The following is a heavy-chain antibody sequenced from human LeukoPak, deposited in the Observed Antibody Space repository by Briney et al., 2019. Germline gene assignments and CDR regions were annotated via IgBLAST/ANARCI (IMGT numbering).Heavy chain of an antibody. CDR3: ARSRRADILTGRYPGAFDI. J-gene: IGHJ3*02. Sequence: SETLSLTCTVSGGSISSETYYWTWVRQPAGKGLEWIGRIYSSGSTSYNPSLKSRVTISVDTSKNQFSLELNSVTASDTAVYYCARSRRADILTGRYPGAFDIWGQGTMVTVSS. CDR1: GGSISSETYY. V-gene: IGHV4-61*02. D-gene: IGHD3-9*01. CDR2: IYSSGST.